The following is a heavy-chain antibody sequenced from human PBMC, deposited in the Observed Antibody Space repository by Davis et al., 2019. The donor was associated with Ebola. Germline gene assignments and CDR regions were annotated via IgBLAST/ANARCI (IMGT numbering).Heavy chain of an antibody. CDR2: ITPLAGTT. V-gene: IGHV1-69*06. CDR1: GGTFSRHS. D-gene: IGHD2-21*02. J-gene: IGHJ6*02. CDR3: ARELRGDRYYAMDV. Sequence: SVKVSCKASGGTFSRHSITWVRRVPGQGLEWMGGITPLAGTTNYAQKFQGTVTITADKFTNTVYMDLRSLTSDDTAVYYCARELRGDRYYAMDVWGQGTTVTVSS.